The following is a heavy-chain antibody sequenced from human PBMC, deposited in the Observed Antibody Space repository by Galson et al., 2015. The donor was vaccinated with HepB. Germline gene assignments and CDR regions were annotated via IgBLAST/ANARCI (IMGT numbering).Heavy chain of an antibody. CDR1: GGSISPYY. V-gene: IGHV4-59*08. J-gene: IGHJ5*02. CDR2: LYYTGTT. Sequence: LSLTCTVSGGSISPYYWSWIRQPPGKGLEWIGYLYYTGTTNYNPSLKSRVTISVNTPKNQFFLKLTYVTAADTAVYYCVRHSNGWRFNWFDPWGQGTLVTVSS. CDR3: VRHSNGWRFNWFDP. D-gene: IGHD6-19*01.